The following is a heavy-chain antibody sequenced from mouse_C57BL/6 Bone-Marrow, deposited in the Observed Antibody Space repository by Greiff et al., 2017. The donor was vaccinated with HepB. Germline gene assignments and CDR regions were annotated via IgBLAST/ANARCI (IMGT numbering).Heavy chain of an antibody. J-gene: IGHJ3*01. D-gene: IGHD2-5*01. Sequence: VQLQQSGPVLVKPGASVKISCKASGYAFSSSWMNWVKQRPGKGLEWIGRIYPGDGDTNYNGKFKGKATLTADKSSSTAYMQLSSLTSEDSAVYFCGSNYVAYWGQGTLVTVSA. CDR2: IYPGDGDT. CDR3: GSNYVAY. CDR1: GYAFSSSW. V-gene: IGHV1-82*01.